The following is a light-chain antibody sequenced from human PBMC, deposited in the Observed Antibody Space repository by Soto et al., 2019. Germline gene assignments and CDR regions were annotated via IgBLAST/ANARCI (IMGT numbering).Light chain of an antibody. Sequence: EVVLTQSPAILSLSPGERATLSCRASQSVSVNFAWYQQKPGQAPRPLIYSASDRAPGIPARFSGSGSGTDFTLTISSLQSEDAAVYYCQQYHHWPVTFGGGTKVEIK. CDR3: QQYHHWPVT. CDR2: SAS. J-gene: IGKJ4*01. V-gene: IGKV3D-15*01. CDR1: QSVSVN.